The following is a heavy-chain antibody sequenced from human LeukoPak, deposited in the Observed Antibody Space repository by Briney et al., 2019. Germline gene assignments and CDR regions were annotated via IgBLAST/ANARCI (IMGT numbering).Heavy chain of an antibody. CDR2: IYYSGST. Sequence: SETLSLTCTVSGGSISSSSYYWGWIRQPPGKGLEWIGSIYYSGSTYYNPSLTSRVTISVDTSKNQFSLKLSSVTAADTAVYYCARQDIAVADYWGQGTLVTVSS. V-gene: IGHV4-39*01. CDR3: ARQDIAVADY. D-gene: IGHD6-19*01. CDR1: GGSISSSSYY. J-gene: IGHJ4*02.